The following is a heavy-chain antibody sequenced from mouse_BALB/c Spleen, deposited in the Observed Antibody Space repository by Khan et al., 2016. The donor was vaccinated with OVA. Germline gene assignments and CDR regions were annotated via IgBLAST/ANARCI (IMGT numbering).Heavy chain of an antibody. D-gene: IGHD2-14*01. CDR1: GYTFTTAG. CDR2: INTHSGVP. J-gene: IGHJ4*01. V-gene: IGHV9-4*02. CDR3: ARGGAAYYRNDGGAMEY. Sequence: QIQLVQSGPELKKPGETVRISCKASGYTFTTAGIQWVQQMPGKGLKWIGWINTHSGVPKSAEDFKGRFAFSLEISVTTAYLQITNLKNEDTATYFCARGGAAYYRNDGGAMEYWGQGTSVTVSS.